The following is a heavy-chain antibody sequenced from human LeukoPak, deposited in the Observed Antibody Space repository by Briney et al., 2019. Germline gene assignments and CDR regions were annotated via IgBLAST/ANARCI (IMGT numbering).Heavy chain of an antibody. D-gene: IGHD5-18*01. V-gene: IGHV1-69*05. CDR1: GGTFSSYA. CDR3: ARASDTAMDLLNWFDP. J-gene: IGHJ5*02. CDR2: IIPIFGTA. Sequence: SVKVSCKASGGTFSSYAISWVRQAPGQGLEWMGGIIPIFGTANYAQKFQGRVTTTTDESTSTAYMELSSLRSEDTAVYYCARASDTAMDLLNWFDPWGQGTLVTVSS.